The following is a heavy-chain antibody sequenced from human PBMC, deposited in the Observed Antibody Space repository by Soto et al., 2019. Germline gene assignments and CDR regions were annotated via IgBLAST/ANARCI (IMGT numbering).Heavy chain of an antibody. J-gene: IGHJ4*02. V-gene: IGHV4-34*01. D-gene: IGHD6-13*01. CDR3: ARDSSNVKPIDY. Sequence: QVQLQQWGAGLLKPSETLSLTCAVYGGSFSGYYWSWIRQPPGKGLEWIGEINHSGRTNYNPSLKSRVTISVDTSKDQLSMKRSSVTAVDTAVYYCARDSSNVKPIDYWGQGTLVTVSS. CDR2: INHSGRT. CDR1: GGSFSGYY.